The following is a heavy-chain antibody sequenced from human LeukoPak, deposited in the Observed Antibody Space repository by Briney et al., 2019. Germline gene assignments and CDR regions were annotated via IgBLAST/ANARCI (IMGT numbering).Heavy chain of an antibody. D-gene: IGHD3-3*01. CDR3: ARVGEYYDFWSGYLNWFDP. CDR2: IYYSGST. V-gene: IGHV4-59*01. CDR1: GGSISSYY. Sequence: PSETLSLTCTGSGGSISSYYWSWIRQPPGKGLEWIGYIYYSGSTNYNPSLKSRVTISVDTSKNQFSLRLSSVTAADTAVYYCARVGEYYDFWSGYLNWFDPWGQGTLVTVSS. J-gene: IGHJ5*02.